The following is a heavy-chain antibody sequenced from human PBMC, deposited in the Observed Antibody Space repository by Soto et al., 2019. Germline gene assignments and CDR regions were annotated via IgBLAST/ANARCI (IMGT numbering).Heavy chain of an antibody. CDR1: GYTFTSYG. Sequence: QVQLVQSGGEVRKPGASVTVSCKASGYTFTSYGISWVRQAPGQGLEWMGWISGYNGKTNYAQKVQDRVTMTTDTSQRTVYLELRSLRFDDTAVYYCGREGDVPYYYYGMDVWGQGTTVTVSS. J-gene: IGHJ6*02. V-gene: IGHV1-18*01. D-gene: IGHD2-21*02. CDR3: GREGDVPYYYYGMDV. CDR2: ISGYNGKT.